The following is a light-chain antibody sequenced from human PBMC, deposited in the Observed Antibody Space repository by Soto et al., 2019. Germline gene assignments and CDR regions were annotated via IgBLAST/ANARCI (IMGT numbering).Light chain of an antibody. CDR1: QSINNC. CDR2: AAS. J-gene: IGKJ1*01. CDR3: HQTSIAPAP. V-gene: IGKV1-39*01. Sequence: DIQMTQSPSSLSASVGDRVTITCRASQSINNCLSWFQQKPGQAPKLLIYAASSLQSGVPSRFSGSGSGTDFILTIDSLQPEDFATYFCHQTSIAPAPFGQGTKVGVK.